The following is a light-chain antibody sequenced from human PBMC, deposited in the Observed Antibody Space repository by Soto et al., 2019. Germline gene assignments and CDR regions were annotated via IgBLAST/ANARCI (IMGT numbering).Light chain of an antibody. V-gene: IGLV2-14*01. CDR1: SSDVGGYNY. CDR2: GVT. J-gene: IGLJ1*01. Sequence: QSVLTRPASVSGSPGQSITISCTGTSSDVGGYNYVSWYQQYPGKAPKLMIYGVTNRPSGVSNRFSGSKTGNTASLIISGLQAEDEAYYYCFSHRGGDSHVFGTGTKGTVL. CDR3: FSHRGGDSHV.